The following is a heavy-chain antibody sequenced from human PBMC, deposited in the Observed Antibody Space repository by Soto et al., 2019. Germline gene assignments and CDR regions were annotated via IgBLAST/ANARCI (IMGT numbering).Heavy chain of an antibody. J-gene: IGHJ3*01. CDR3: ARGTRSGRSSVDGFDV. CDR2: IYHTGSA. V-gene: IGHV4-4*02. Sequence: NPSETLSLTCVVSGASLSTSNWWSWVRQPPGKGLEWIGEIYHTGSASYSPSLKSRLSMSIDKSKNQFSLRLTDVTAADTAKYYCARGTRSGRSSVDGFDVWGQGTVVTVSS. CDR1: GASLSTSNW. D-gene: IGHD1-26*01.